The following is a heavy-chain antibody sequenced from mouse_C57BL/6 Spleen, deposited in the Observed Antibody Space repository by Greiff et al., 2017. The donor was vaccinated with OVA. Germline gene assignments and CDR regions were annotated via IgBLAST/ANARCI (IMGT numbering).Heavy chain of an antibody. V-gene: IGHV1-42*01. CDR1: GYSFTGYY. Sequence: VQLQQSGPELVKPGASVKISCKASGYSFTGYYMNWVKQSPEKSLEWIGEINPSTGGTTYNQKFKAKATLTVDKSSSTAYMQLKSLTSEDSAVYYCAHMKSNYRMDYWGQGTSVTVSS. CDR2: INPSTGGT. CDR3: AHMKSNYRMDY. D-gene: IGHD2-5*01. J-gene: IGHJ4*01.